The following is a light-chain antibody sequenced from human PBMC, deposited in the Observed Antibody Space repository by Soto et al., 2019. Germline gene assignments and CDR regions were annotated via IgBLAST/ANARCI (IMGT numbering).Light chain of an antibody. Sequence: EIVLTQSPGTLSLSPGERATLSCRASQSVSSTYLAWYQQKPGQAPRLLIYGASNRATVIPDRFSGSGSGTDFTLTISRLEPEDFAVYYCQQYAGSPPITFGQGTRLEIK. CDR3: QQYAGSPPIT. V-gene: IGKV3-20*01. CDR2: GAS. CDR1: QSVSSTY. J-gene: IGKJ5*01.